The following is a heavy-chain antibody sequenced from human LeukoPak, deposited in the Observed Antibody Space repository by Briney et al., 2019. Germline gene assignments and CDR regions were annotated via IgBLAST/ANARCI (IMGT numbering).Heavy chain of an antibody. CDR3: ARAYDGVSWDLDY. D-gene: IGHD1-26*01. Sequence: GGSLRLSCAASGFTFSSYWMSWVRQAPGKGLEWVANIKQGGSEKYYVDSVKGRFTISRDNAKNSLYLQMNSLRAEDTAVYYCARAYDGVSWDLDYWGQGTLVTVSS. J-gene: IGHJ4*02. CDR1: GFTFSSYW. CDR2: IKQGGSEK. V-gene: IGHV3-7*01.